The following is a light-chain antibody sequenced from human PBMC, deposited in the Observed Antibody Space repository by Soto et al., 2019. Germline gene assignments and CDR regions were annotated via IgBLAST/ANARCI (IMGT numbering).Light chain of an antibody. CDR3: QQSSRIPIT. V-gene: IGKV1-39*01. J-gene: IGKJ5*01. Sequence: DIQMTQSPSSLSASVGDRVIITCRASQNINNYLNWYQQKPGKAPKLLIYAASSLQSGVPSRFSGSASETDFILAISSLQPEDFATYYCQQSSRIPITFGQGTRLEIQ. CDR1: QNINNY. CDR2: AAS.